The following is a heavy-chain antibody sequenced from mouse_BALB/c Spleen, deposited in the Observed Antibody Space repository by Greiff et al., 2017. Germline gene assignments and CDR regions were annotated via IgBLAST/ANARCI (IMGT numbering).Heavy chain of an antibody. V-gene: IGHV3-6*02. CDR1: GYSITSGYY. J-gene: IGHJ4*01. CDR2: ISYDGSN. CDR3: ASLHTDYAMDY. Sequence: EVKLEESGPGLVKPSQSLSLTCSVTGYSITSGYYWNWIRQFPGNKLEWMGYISYDGSNNYNPSLKNRISITRDTSKNQFFLKLNSVTTEDTATYYCASLHTDYAMDYWGQGTSVTVSS.